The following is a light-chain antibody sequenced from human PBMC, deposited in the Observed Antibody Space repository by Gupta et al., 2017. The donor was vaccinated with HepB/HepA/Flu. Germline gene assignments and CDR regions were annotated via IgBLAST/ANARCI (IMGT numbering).Light chain of an antibody. J-gene: IGKJ1*01. CDR3: LQYKSYPWT. CDR2: AAS. CDR1: EGIRSN. Sequence: DIQMTQSLSSLSASVGDRVTITCRASEGIRSNLGWFQQKPGKAPKRLIYAASSLQSGVPSRFSGSGSGTDFTLTISSLQPEDFATYYCLQYKSYPWTFGQGTKVEIK. V-gene: IGKV1-17*01.